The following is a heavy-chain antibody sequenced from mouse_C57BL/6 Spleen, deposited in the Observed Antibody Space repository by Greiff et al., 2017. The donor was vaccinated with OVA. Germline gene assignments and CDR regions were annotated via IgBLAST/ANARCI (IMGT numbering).Heavy chain of an antibody. V-gene: IGHV1-63*01. CDR2: IYPGGGYT. Sequence: QVQLQQSGAELVRPGTSVKMSCKASGYTFTNYWIGWAKQRPGHVLELIGNIYPGGGYTNYNEKCKGKANLTADKASSTAYMQFSSLTSEDSAIYYCARIGDSSGYLDYWGQGTTLTVSS. D-gene: IGHD3-2*02. CDR1: GYTFTNYW. J-gene: IGHJ2*01. CDR3: ARIGDSSGYLDY.